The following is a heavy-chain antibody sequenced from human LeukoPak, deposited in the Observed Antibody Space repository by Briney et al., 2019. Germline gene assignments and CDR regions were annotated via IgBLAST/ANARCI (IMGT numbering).Heavy chain of an antibody. D-gene: IGHD2-15*01. CDR2: IYYSGST. CDR3: ASHGAYCSGGSCYAIDY. Sequence: SETLSLTCTRSVGSIISSIYYWGGIRQPPGKGLKGIGSIYYSGSTYYNPSLKSRVTISLHTSKNQSSLKLSSVTAAHTAVYSCASHGAYCSGGSCYAIDYWGQGTLVTVSS. J-gene: IGHJ4*02. CDR1: VGSIISSIYY. V-gene: IGHV4-39*01.